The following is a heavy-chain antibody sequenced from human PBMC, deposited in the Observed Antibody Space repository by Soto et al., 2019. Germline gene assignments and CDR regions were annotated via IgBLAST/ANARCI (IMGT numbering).Heavy chain of an antibody. CDR1: GGSISSGGYS. Sequence: SETLSLTCAVSGGSISSGGYSWSWIRQPPGKGLEWIGYIYHSGSTYYNPSLKSRVTISVDRSKNQFSLKLSSVTAADTAVYYCATAGGLGAVAADYWGQRTLVTVS. D-gene: IGHD6-19*01. CDR3: ATAGGLGAVAADY. J-gene: IGHJ4*02. V-gene: IGHV4-30-2*01. CDR2: IYHSGST.